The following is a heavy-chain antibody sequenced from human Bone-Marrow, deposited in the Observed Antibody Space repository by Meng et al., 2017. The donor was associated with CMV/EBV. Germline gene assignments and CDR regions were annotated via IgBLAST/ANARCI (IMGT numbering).Heavy chain of an antibody. CDR3: ARVTGVGDIVVVPAATNPDDAFDI. J-gene: IGHJ3*02. CDR2: TYPGDSDT. V-gene: IGHV5-51*01. CDR1: GYSFTSYW. D-gene: IGHD2-2*01. Sequence: GESLKISWKGSGYSFTSYWIGWVRQMPGKGLEWMGITYPGDSDTRYSPSFQGQVTISADKSISTAYLQWRSLKASDTAMYYCARVTGVGDIVVVPAATNPDDAFDIWGQGTMVTVSS.